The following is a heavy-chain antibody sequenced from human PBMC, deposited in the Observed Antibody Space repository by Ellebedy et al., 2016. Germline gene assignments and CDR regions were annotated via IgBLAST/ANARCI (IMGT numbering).Heavy chain of an antibody. CDR1: GASISSGSYY. Sequence: LRLXXTVSGASISSGSYYWSWIRQPAGKGLELIGRIYASGSTNYNPSLQSRVTMSVDTSKNQFSLILSSVTAADTAVYYCARVLRRQGSADYYYYMDVWGKGTTVTVSS. V-gene: IGHV4-61*02. CDR3: ARVLRRQGSADYYYYMDV. J-gene: IGHJ6*03. CDR2: IYASGST.